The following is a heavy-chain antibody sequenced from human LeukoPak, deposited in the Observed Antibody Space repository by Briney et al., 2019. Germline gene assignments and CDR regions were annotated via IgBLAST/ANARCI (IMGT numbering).Heavy chain of an antibody. CDR2: ISGGGNSI. CDR3: CGADGPSPSHY. J-gene: IGHJ4*02. Sequence: GGSLRLSCAASGFTFTSESMNWVRQAPGKGLEWVAYISGGGNSIYYADSVKGRFTISRDDAKNSSYLQMDSLRSEDCSRRVYCGADGPSPSHYCGQETMVTAAS. CDR1: GFTFTSES. D-gene: IGHD2-21*02. V-gene: IGHV3-48*04.